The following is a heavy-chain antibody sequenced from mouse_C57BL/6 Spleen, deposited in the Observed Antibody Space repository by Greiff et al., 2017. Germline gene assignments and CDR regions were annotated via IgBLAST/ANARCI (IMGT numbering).Heavy chain of an antibody. Sequence: EVQLVESGGGLVQPGGSLSLSCAASGFTFTDYYMSWVRQPPGKALEWLGFIRNKANGYTTEYSASVKGRFTISRDNSQSILYLQMNALRAEDSATYYGARYIYKDYGGAMDYWGQGTSVTVSS. D-gene: IGHD1-1*01. CDR1: GFTFTDYY. CDR3: ARYIYKDYGGAMDY. V-gene: IGHV7-3*01. CDR2: IRNKANGYTT. J-gene: IGHJ4*01.